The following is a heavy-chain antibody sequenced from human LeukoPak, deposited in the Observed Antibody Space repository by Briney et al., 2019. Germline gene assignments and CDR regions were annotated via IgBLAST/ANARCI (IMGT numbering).Heavy chain of an antibody. CDR3: ARVGNSSWYEYYFDY. CDR1: GGSISSSSYY. CDR2: IYHTGST. D-gene: IGHD6-13*01. J-gene: IGHJ4*02. V-gene: IGHV4-39*07. Sequence: PSETLSLTCTVSGGSISSSSYYWGWIRQPPGKGLEWIGSIYHTGSTYYNPSLKSRVTISLDTSKNQFSLKLNSVTAADTAVYYCARVGNSSWYEYYFDYWGQGTLVTVSS.